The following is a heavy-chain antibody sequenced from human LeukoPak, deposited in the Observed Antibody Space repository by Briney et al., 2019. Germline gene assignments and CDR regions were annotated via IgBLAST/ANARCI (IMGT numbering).Heavy chain of an antibody. CDR1: GYTFTSYD. J-gene: IGHJ5*02. CDR3: ARGGYCSSTSCLKWGHWFDP. Sequence: ASVKVSCKASGYTFTSYDINWVRQATGQGLEWMGWMNPNSGNTGYAQKFQGRVTMTRNTSISTAYMELSSLRSEDTAVYYCARGGYCSSTSCLKWGHWFDPWGQGTLVTVSS. CDR2: MNPNSGNT. V-gene: IGHV1-8*01. D-gene: IGHD2-2*01.